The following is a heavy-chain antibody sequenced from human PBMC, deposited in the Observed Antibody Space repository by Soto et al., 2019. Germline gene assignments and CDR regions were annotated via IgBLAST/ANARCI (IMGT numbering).Heavy chain of an antibody. CDR1: GGTFSSYA. CDR3: ARDLSYYDSRGYYLVP. D-gene: IGHD3-22*01. Sequence: QVQLVQSGAEVKKPGSSVKVSCKASGGTFSSYAISWVRQAPGQGLEWMGGIIPIFGTANYAQKFQGRGTITADESTSAAYMELSSLRSEDTAVYFCARDLSYYDSRGYYLVPWRQGTLVVVSS. V-gene: IGHV1-69*01. CDR2: IIPIFGTA. J-gene: IGHJ5*02.